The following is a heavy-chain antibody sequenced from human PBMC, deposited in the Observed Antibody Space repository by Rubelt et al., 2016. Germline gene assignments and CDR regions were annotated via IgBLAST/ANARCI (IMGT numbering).Heavy chain of an antibody. CDR2: INTDGST. CDR3: AKEIYSGYGPFDY. J-gene: IGHJ4*02. V-gene: IGHV3-74*01. Sequence: RYWMHWVRQAPGKGLVWVSRINTDGSTYYADSVKGRFTISRDNSKNTLYLQMNSLRAEDTAVYYCAKEIYSGYGPFDYWGQGTLVTVSS. CDR1: RYW. D-gene: IGHD5-12*01.